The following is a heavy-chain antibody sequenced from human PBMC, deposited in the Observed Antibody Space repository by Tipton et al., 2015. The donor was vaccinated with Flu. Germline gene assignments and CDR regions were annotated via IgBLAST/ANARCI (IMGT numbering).Heavy chain of an antibody. CDR1: GFTVSSNS. CDR2: INSDESNT. J-gene: IGHJ6*02. CDR3: ARGGHGSGSYYSYYYYGMDV. D-gene: IGHD3-10*01. Sequence: SLRLSCAASGFTVSSNSMNWVRQAPGKGLEWVSRINSDESNTIYADSVKGRFTISRDNAKNTLYLQMNSLRAEDTAVYYCARGGHGSGSYYSYYYYGMDVWGQGTTVTVSS. V-gene: IGHV3-74*01.